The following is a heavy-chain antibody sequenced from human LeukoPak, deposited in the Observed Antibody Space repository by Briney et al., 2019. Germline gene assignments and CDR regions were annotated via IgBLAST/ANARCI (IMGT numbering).Heavy chain of an antibody. CDR1: GGSITNYY. CDR3: AKSGRQSFFDY. Sequence: KPSETLSLTCSLSGGSITNYYWSWIRQPPGKGLEWIAWIYSSGNTEYNPSLKSRVTISVDTSKNQFSLKLSSVTAADTAVYYCAKSGRQSFFDYWGQGTLVTVSS. D-gene: IGHD2-15*01. CDR2: IYSSGNT. V-gene: IGHV4-59*01. J-gene: IGHJ4*02.